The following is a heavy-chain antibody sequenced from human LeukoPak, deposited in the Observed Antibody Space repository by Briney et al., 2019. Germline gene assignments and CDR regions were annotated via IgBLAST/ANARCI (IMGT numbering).Heavy chain of an antibody. D-gene: IGHD3-16*02. J-gene: IGHJ4*02. CDR2: IYYSGST. CDR3: ARVDDYVWGSYRSLDY. CDR1: GGSISSYY. V-gene: IGHV4-59*12. Sequence: SETLSLTCTVSGGSISSYYWSWIRQPPGKGLEWIGYIYYSGSTNYNPSLKSRVTISADKSKNQFSLKLSSVTAADTAVYYCARVDDYVWGSYRSLDYWGQGTLVTVSS.